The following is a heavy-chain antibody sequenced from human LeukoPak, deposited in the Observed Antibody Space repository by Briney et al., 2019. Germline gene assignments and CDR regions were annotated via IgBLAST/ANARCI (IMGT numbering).Heavy chain of an antibody. V-gene: IGHV3-48*03. D-gene: IGHD1-1*01. CDR1: GFILNDYE. CDR3: AGCVTTNLYKY. J-gene: IGHJ4*02. CDR2: MSNSGHRI. Sequence: GGSLRLSCVASGFILNDYEMSWVRQAPGKGPEWIAYMSNSGHRIYYAGSVKGRITISRDNAKNSLFLQMNNLRAEDSAVYFCAGCVTTNLYKYWGQGTLVTVSS.